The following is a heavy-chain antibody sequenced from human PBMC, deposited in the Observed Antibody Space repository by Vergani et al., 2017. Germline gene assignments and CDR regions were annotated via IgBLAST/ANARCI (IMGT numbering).Heavy chain of an antibody. CDR2: ISARYPST. CDR1: EFTFSNYA. D-gene: IGHD3-22*01. V-gene: IGHV3-23*01. J-gene: IGHJ4*02. Sequence: EVQLLESGGGLVQPGGSLRLTCAASEFTFSNYAMNWVRQAPGKGLEWVSAISARYPSTYYADSVKGRFTISREDSKNMLYLQMNSLRAEDTAVYYSARLSYDTTPYLQGGYDCWGQGRVVTVSS. CDR3: ARLSYDTTPYLQGGYDC.